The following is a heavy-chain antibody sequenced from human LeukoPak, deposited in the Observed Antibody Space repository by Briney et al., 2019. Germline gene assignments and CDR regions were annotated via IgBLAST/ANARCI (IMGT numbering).Heavy chain of an antibody. Sequence: SETLSLTCTVSGGSISSSSYYWGWIRQPPGKGLEWIGSIYYSGSTYYNPSLKSRVTMSVDTSKNQFSLKLSSVTAADTAVYYCARGGSYYGFDWFDPWGQGTLVTVSS. V-gene: IGHV4-39*07. J-gene: IGHJ5*02. CDR2: IYYSGST. CDR1: GGSISSSSYY. D-gene: IGHD1-26*01. CDR3: ARGGSYYGFDWFDP.